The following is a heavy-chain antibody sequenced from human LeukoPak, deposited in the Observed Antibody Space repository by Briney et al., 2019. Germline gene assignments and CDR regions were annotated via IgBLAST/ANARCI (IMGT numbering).Heavy chain of an antibody. J-gene: IGHJ4*02. V-gene: IGHV4-34*01. Sequence: SETLSLTCAVYGGSFSGYYWSWIRQPPGKGLEWIGEINHSGSTNYNPSLKSRVTISVDTSKNQFSRKLSSVTAADTAVYYCARDPPRARYCSGGSCSHSFDYWGQGTLVTVYS. CDR1: GGSFSGYY. CDR2: INHSGST. D-gene: IGHD2-15*01. CDR3: ARDPPRARYCSGGSCSHSFDY.